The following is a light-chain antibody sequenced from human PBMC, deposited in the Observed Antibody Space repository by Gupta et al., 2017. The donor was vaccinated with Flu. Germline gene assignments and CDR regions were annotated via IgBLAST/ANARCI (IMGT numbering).Light chain of an antibody. V-gene: IGKV1-5*03. CDR2: QAS. CDR3: QQYSSYSGYS. CDR1: QSINSW. Sequence: STLSASVGDRVTITCRASQSINSWLAWYQQKPGKAPKLLIYQASILETGVPSRFSGSGSGTEFTLIISCLQPDDFAAYYCQQYSSYSGYSFGQGTKLEIK. J-gene: IGKJ2*03.